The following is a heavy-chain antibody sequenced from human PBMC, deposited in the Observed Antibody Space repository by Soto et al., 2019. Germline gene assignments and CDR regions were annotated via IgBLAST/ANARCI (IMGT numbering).Heavy chain of an antibody. J-gene: IGHJ4*02. Sequence: ASVKVSCKASGYTFTSYAMHWVRQAPGQRLEWMGWINAGNGNTKYSQKFQGRVTITRDTSASTAYMELSSLRSEDTAVYYCARRAVAGMGPFFDYWGQGTLVTV. CDR2: INAGNGNT. CDR3: ARRAVAGMGPFFDY. V-gene: IGHV1-3*01. CDR1: GYTFTSYA. D-gene: IGHD6-19*01.